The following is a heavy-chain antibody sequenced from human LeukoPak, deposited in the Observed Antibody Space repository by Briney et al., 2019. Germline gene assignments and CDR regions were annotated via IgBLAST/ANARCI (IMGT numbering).Heavy chain of an antibody. CDR3: AKGSYYDSSGSFYFDY. J-gene: IGHJ4*02. CDR2: MSGSGSST. Sequence: GGSLRLSCAASGFTFSSCAMSWVRQAPGKGLEWVSGMSGSGSSTFYADSVKGRFTISRDISKNTLYLQMNSLRAEDTAVYYCAKGSYYDSSGSFYFDYWGQGTLVTVSS. CDR1: GFTFSSCA. D-gene: IGHD3-22*01. V-gene: IGHV3-23*01.